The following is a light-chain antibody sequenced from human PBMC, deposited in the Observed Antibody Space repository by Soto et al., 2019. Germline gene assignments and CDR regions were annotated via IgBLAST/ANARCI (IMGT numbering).Light chain of an antibody. CDR2: DAS. V-gene: IGKV1-5*01. CDR1: QSITAF. Sequence: DIQMTQSPSTLSSSVGDRVTITCRASQSITAFLAWYKQKPGKAPQILIYDASSLEPGVPSRLRGGGSGTEFTLTISSLKPDDFETYYCQQYSTYPRTFGGGTKVDIK. J-gene: IGKJ4*02. CDR3: QQYSTYPRT.